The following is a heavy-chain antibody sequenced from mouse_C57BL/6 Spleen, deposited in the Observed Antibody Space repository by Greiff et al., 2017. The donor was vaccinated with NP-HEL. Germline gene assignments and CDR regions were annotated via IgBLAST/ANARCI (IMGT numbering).Heavy chain of an antibody. Sequence: QVQLQQSGAGLVRPGASVTLSCEASGYTFTDYAMHWVKQTPVHGLEWIGAIDPETGGTAYNHKFKGKAILTADKSSSTAYMELRSLTSEDSAVYYCTYSNYERWGQGTLVTVSA. CDR3: TYSNYER. J-gene: IGHJ3*01. CDR2: IDPETGGT. V-gene: IGHV1-15*01. D-gene: IGHD2-5*01. CDR1: GYTFTDYA.